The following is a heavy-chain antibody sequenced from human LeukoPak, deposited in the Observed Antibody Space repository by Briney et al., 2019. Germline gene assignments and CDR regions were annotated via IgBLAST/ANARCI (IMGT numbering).Heavy chain of an antibody. D-gene: IGHD2-8*01. CDR3: ARVQGHPPNGLDI. CDR1: GFTFSSYW. Sequence: GGSLRLSCAASGFTFSSYWMHWVRQAPGKGLVWVSRIDSDGSSTSYADSVKGRFTISRDNAKNTLYLQMNSLRADDTAVYYCARVQGHPPNGLDIWGQGTMVTVSS. J-gene: IGHJ3*02. CDR2: IDSDGSST. V-gene: IGHV3-74*01.